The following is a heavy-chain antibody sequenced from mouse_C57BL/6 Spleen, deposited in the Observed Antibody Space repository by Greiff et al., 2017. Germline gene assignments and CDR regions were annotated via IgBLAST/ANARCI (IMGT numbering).Heavy chain of an antibody. CDR1: GFSLTSYG. J-gene: IGHJ4*01. Sequence: VKLMESGPGLVQPSQCLSITCTVSGFSLTSYGVHWVRQSPGKGLEWLGVIWSGGSTDYNAAFISRLSISKDNSKCQVFFKMNSLQADDTAIYFCARPLYYGNYKDYAMDYWGQGTSVTVSS. V-gene: IGHV2-2*01. D-gene: IGHD2-1*01. CDR3: ARPLYYGNYKDYAMDY. CDR2: IWSGGST.